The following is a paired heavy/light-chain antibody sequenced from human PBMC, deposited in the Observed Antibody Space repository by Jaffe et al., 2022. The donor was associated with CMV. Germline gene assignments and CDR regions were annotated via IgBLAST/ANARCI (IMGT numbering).Heavy chain of an antibody. CDR1: GFTFSSYS. CDR2: ISSSSSYI. V-gene: IGHV3-21*01. D-gene: IGHD3-10*01. J-gene: IGHJ4*02. CDR3: ARAWGFTTMVRGVIRGTASDY. Sequence: EVQLVESGGGLVKPGGSLRLSCAASGFTFSSYSMNWVRQAPGKGLEWVSSISSSSSYIYYADSVKGRFTISRDNAKNSLYLQMNSLRAEDTAVYYCARAWGFTTMVRGVIRGTASDYWGQGTLVTVSS.
Light chain of an antibody. V-gene: IGKV3-11*01. CDR1: QSVSSY. Sequence: EIVLTQSPATLSLSPGERATLSCRASQSVSSYLAWYQQKPGQAPRLLIYDASNRATGIPARFSGSGSGTDFTLTISSLEPEDFAVYYCQQRSNWPWGFGQGTKVEIK. J-gene: IGKJ1*01. CDR2: DAS. CDR3: QQRSNWPWG.